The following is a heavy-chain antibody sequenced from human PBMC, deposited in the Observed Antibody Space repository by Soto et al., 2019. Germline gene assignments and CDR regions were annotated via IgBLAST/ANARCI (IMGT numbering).Heavy chain of an antibody. CDR3: ARVRGPRYSGSDYPRPGDAFDS. CDR1: GFTFSSYS. J-gene: IGHJ3*02. D-gene: IGHD1-26*01. CDR2: ISSSSSTT. V-gene: IGHV3-48*02. Sequence: EVQLVESGGGLVQPGGSLRLSCAASGFTFSSYSMNWVRQAPGKGLEWVSYISSSSSTTYYADSVNGRFTISRDNAKNSLYMQMNSLRDEDTAVYYCARVRGPRYSGSDYPRPGDAFDSWGQARMVTVSS.